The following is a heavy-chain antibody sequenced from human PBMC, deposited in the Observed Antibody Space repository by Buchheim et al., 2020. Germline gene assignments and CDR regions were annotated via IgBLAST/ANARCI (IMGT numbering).Heavy chain of an antibody. CDR3: ARDRIVEYSSSSTYGWFDT. V-gene: IGHV3-7*01. J-gene: IGHJ5*02. D-gene: IGHD6-6*01. CDR1: GFTFTTSW. CDR2: IKKDGSEK. Sequence: QLVESGGGLVHPGGSLRLSCAASGFTFTTSWMTWVRQAPGKGLEWVANIKKDGSEKYYVDSVKGRFTISRDNAKNSMYLQMNSLKADDTAVYYCARDRIVEYSSSSTYGWFDTWGQGTL.